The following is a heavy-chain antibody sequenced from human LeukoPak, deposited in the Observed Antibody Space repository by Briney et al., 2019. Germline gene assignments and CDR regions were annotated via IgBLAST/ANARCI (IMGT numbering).Heavy chain of an antibody. CDR3: ARERGSTFLDY. J-gene: IGHJ4*02. CDR1: GFTLSSYA. V-gene: IGHV3-23*01. Sequence: GGSLRLSCAASGFTLSSYAMSWVRQAPGKGLEWVSIISGSGGTTYSADSVKGRFTISRDNSKNTLYLQMNSLRAEDTAVYYCARERGSTFLDYWGQGTLVTVSS. CDR2: ISGSGGTT. D-gene: IGHD2-2*01.